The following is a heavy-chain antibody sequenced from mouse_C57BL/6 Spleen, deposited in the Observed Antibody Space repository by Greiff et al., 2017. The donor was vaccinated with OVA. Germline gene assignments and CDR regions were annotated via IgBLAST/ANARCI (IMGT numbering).Heavy chain of an antibody. CDR3: ARGTPTIVTFDY. Sequence: VQLQQSGPELVKPGASVKISCKASGYAFSSSWMNWVKQRPGKGLEWIGRIYPGDGDTNYNGKFKGKATLTADKSSSTAYMQLSSLTSEDSAVYYCARGTPTIVTFDYWGQGTTLTVSS. D-gene: IGHD2-5*01. CDR2: IYPGDGDT. V-gene: IGHV1-82*01. CDR1: GYAFSSSW. J-gene: IGHJ2*01.